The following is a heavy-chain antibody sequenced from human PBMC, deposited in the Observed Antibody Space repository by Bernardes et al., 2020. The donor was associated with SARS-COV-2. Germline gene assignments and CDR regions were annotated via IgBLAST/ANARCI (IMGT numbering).Heavy chain of an antibody. J-gene: IGHJ4*02. CDR1: GFNFGFHG. Sequence: GYLRRSCVASGFNFGFHGMHWVRPAPGKGLEWVANIWSDSSNRYYADSVKGRFTISRDNSKTTLYMQMNNLRDEDTAVYYCARSHRDSSRYAYFYDNWGQGTLVTVSS. CDR2: IWSDSSNR. V-gene: IGHV3-33*01. CDR3: ARSHRDSSRYAYFYDN. D-gene: IGHD3-22*01.